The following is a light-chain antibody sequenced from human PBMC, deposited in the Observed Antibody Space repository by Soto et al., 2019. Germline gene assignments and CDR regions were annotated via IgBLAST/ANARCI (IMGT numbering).Light chain of an antibody. J-gene: IGLJ1*01. CDR2: SNN. CDR1: SSNIGSNT. Sequence: QSVLTQPPSASGTPGQRVTISCSGSSSNIGSNTVNWYQQLPGTAPKLLIYSNNQRPSGVPDRFSGSKSGTSASLAITGLQAEDEADYYCQSYDSSLRTVFGTGTKLTVL. V-gene: IGLV1-44*01. CDR3: QSYDSSLRTV.